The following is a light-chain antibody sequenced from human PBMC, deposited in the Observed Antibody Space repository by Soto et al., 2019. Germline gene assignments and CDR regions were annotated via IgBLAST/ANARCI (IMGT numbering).Light chain of an antibody. CDR1: SSDVGGYNY. V-gene: IGLV2-11*01. Sequence: QSVLTQPRSVSGSPGQSVTISCTGTSSDVGGYNYVSWYQQHPGTVPKLMIYDVSNRPSGVPDRFSGSKSGNTASLTISGLQAEDEADYYCCSYAGGHTSLLFGGGTKVTVL. J-gene: IGLJ2*01. CDR3: CSYAGGHTSLL. CDR2: DVS.